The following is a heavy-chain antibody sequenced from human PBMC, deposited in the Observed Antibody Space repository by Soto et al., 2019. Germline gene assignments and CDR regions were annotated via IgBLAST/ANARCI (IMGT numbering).Heavy chain of an antibody. V-gene: IGHV4-39*01. CDR3: ASQYSSSWYYYYGMDV. CDR2: IYYSWST. CDR1: VVSVSIVMCY. Sequence: SETLWLTCTFSVVSVSIVMCYWGWIHHPPGRGLEWIGSIYYSWSTYYNPSLKSRVTISVDTSKNQFSLKLSSVTAADTAVYYCASQYSSSWYYYYGMDVWGQGTTVTVSS. D-gene: IGHD6-13*01. J-gene: IGHJ6*02.